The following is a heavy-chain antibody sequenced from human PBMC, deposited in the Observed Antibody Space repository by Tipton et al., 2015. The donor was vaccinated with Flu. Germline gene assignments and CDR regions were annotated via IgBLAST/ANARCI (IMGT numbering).Heavy chain of an antibody. CDR1: GASIASYY. V-gene: IGHV4-59*01. CDR3: ARGRRDGHNYHFDY. D-gene: IGHD5-24*01. J-gene: IGHJ4*02. CDR2: ISYTGRT. Sequence: TLFLTCAVSGASIASYYWSCIRQPPGKGLEWIGDISYTGRTNYNPSLEGRVTISADTSKNHFSLNLNSVTTADTAVYYCARGRRDGHNYHFDYWGQGTLVPVSS.